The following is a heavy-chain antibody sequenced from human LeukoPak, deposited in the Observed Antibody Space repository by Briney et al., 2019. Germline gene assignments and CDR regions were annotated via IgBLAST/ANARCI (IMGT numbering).Heavy chain of an antibody. V-gene: IGHV3-30*02. CDR3: VKEGEWLSLDY. CDR2: IPFDERNK. J-gene: IGHJ4*02. D-gene: IGHD5-12*01. Sequence: GGSLRVSCVASGSTFSSYGMHWVRQAPGKGLEWVAFIPFDERNKYYGDAVKGRLTISRDNSKNTLYLQMNSLRPEDTAMYYCVKEGEWLSLDYWGQGTLVTVSS. CDR1: GSTFSSYG.